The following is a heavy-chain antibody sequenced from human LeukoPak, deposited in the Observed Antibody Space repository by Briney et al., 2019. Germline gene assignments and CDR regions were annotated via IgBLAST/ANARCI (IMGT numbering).Heavy chain of an antibody. V-gene: IGHV3-74*01. D-gene: IGHD3-3*01. Sequence: GGSLTLSCAASGFTFSRYWMHWVRQAPGKGPVWVSRINSDGSDTSYADSVKGRFTISRDNSKNTLYLQMNSLRAEDTALYYCAKSRSGYPRVDGFDIWGQGTMVTVSS. J-gene: IGHJ3*02. CDR1: GFTFSRYW. CDR3: AKSRSGYPRVDGFDI. CDR2: INSDGSDT.